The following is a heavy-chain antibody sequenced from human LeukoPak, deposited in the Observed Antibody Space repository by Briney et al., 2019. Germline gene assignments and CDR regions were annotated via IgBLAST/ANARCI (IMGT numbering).Heavy chain of an antibody. Sequence: GASVKVSCKASGYTFTTYGLSWVRQAPGQGLEWLGWISTYDDNIKYAQSLQGRLTLTIDTSTSKAYMELRSLTSDDTAVYYCARETYSNILTGTDYWGPGTLVTVSS. CDR3: ARETYSNILTGTDY. CDR2: ISTYDDNI. D-gene: IGHD3-9*01. V-gene: IGHV1-18*01. J-gene: IGHJ4*02. CDR1: GYTFTTYG.